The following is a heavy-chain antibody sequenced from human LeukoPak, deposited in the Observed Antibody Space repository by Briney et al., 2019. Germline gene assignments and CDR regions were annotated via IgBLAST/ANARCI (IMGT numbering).Heavy chain of an antibody. V-gene: IGHV3-33*01. J-gene: IGHJ4*02. CDR2: IWYDGGIK. D-gene: IGHD3-10*01. CDR1: GFTFSTYG. Sequence: PGRSLRLSCAASGFTFSTYGMHWVRQAPGKGLEWVAVIWYDGGIKYYADSVKGRFTISRDNSKDTLFLQMNNLRAEDTAIYYCARAVGPYDYWGQETPVTVSS. CDR3: ARAVGPYDY.